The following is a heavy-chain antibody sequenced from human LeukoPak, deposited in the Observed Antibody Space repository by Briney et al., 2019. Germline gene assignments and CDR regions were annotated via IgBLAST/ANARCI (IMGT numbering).Heavy chain of an antibody. CDR2: ISGSGGST. D-gene: IGHD2-15*01. CDR3: ASTFSALKWYYFDY. J-gene: IGHJ4*02. Sequence: PGGSLRLSCAASGFTFSSYAMSWVRQAPGKGLEWVSAISGSGGSTYYADSVKGRFTISRDNSKNTLYLQMNSLRAEDTAVYYCASTFSALKWYYFDYWGQGTLVTVSS. V-gene: IGHV3-23*01. CDR1: GFTFSSYA.